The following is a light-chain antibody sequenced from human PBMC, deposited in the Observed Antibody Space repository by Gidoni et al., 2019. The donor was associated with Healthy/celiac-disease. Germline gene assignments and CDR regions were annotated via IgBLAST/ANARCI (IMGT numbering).Light chain of an antibody. V-gene: IGLV3-1*01. CDR2: QDS. CDR3: QAWDSSTWV. CDR1: KLGDKY. Sequence: SYELTQPPSVSVSPGQTASITYSGDKLGDKYACWYQQKPGQSPVLVIYQDSKRPSGIPERFSGSNSGNTATLTIRGTQAMDEADYYCQAWDSSTWVFGGGTKLTVL. J-gene: IGLJ3*02.